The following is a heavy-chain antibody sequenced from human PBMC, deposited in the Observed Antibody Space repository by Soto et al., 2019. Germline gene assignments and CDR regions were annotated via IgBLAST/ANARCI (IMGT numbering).Heavy chain of an antibody. V-gene: IGHV3-7*01. J-gene: IGHJ4*02. CDR2: INKDGSQT. CDR1: GFTFSNYW. CDR3: LKEIAASK. Sequence: ESGGALVQPGGSLRLTCATSGFTFSNYWMTWVRQAPGKGLEWVANINKDGSQTSFVDSVKGRFTIFRDNAKGALYLQMNSLRGEDTAKYYCLKEIAASKWGQGPLVTVSS. D-gene: IGHD6-25*01.